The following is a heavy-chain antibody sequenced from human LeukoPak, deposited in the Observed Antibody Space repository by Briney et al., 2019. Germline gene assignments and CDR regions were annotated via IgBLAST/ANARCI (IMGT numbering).Heavy chain of an antibody. Sequence: ASVKVSCKASGYTLTSYYMHWVRQAPGQGLEWMGIINPSGGSTSYAQKFQGRVTMTRNTSITTAYMELSSLRSEDTAVYYCARAGGTGPGNRHFQHWGQGTLVTVSS. CDR3: ARAGGTGPGNRHFQH. CDR1: GYTLTSYY. D-gene: IGHD2-8*02. CDR2: INPSGGST. J-gene: IGHJ1*01. V-gene: IGHV1-46*01.